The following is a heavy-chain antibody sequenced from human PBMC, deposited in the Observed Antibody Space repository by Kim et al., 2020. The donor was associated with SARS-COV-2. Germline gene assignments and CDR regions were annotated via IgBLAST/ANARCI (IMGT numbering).Heavy chain of an antibody. CDR1: GGSISSGGYY. CDR3: ARDHSRGYCTNGVCYIGDAFDI. V-gene: IGHV4-31*03. D-gene: IGHD2-8*01. CDR2: IYYSGST. J-gene: IGHJ3*02. Sequence: SETLSLTCTVSGGSISSGGYYWSWIRQHPGKGLEWIGHIYYSGSTYYNPSLKSRVTISVDTSKNQFSLKLSSVTAADTAVYYCARDHSRGYCTNGVCYIGDAFDIWGQGTMVTVSS.